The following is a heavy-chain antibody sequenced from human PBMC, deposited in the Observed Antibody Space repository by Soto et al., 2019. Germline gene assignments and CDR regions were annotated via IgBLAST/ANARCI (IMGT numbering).Heavy chain of an antibody. J-gene: IGHJ5*02. D-gene: IGHD6-6*01. CDR1: GGSISSYY. V-gene: IGHV4-59*01. CDR3: ARVASIAARKYNWFDP. Sequence: SETLSLTCTVSGGSISSYYWSWIRQPPGKGLEWIGYIYYSGSTNYNPSLKSRVTISVDTSKNQFSLKLSSVTAADTAVYYCARVASIAARKYNWFDPWGQGTLVILST. CDR2: IYYSGST.